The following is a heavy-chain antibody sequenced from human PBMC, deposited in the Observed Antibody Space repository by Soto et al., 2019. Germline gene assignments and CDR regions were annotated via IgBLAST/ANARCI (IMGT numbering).Heavy chain of an antibody. CDR3: ARDLMGVTASGTFDY. D-gene: IGHD6-13*01. V-gene: IGHV3-48*02. CDR1: GFTLSTYT. Sequence: GGSLRLSCATSGFTLSTYTMNWVRQAPGKGLEWIAFIGRTSSPIYYADSVKGRFTISRDNAMDSIYLQMDSLRDEDTALYYCARDLMGVTASGTFDYWGQGTQGTAPQ. CDR2: IGRTSSPI. J-gene: IGHJ4*02.